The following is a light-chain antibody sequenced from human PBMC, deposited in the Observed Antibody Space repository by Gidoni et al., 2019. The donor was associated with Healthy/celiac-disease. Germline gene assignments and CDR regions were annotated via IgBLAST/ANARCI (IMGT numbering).Light chain of an antibody. CDR3: QQYNNWPPIT. V-gene: IGKV3D-15*01. CDR2: GAT. J-gene: IGKJ5*01. Sequence: DIVLTQSPSTLSVSPGERATLSCSASQSVSSNLAWYQQKPGQAPRLLIYGATTRATGVPARCSSSGSVAEFCLPSSSLQYEDFAVYYCQQYNNWPPITFGQGTRLEIK. CDR1: QSVSSN.